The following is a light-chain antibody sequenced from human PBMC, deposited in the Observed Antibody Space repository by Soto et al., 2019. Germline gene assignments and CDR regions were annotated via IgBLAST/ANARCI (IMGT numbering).Light chain of an antibody. V-gene: IGKV3-20*01. CDR1: QSVSSSY. Sequence: EIVLAQSPGTLSLSPGERATLSCRASQSVSSSYLAWYQQKDGQTPKLLIYGTSSRATGIPDRFSGSGSGTDFTLTISRLEPEDFAVYYYHLYGNFPQKTFGQGTKVEIK. CDR2: GTS. J-gene: IGKJ1*01. CDR3: HLYGNFPQKT.